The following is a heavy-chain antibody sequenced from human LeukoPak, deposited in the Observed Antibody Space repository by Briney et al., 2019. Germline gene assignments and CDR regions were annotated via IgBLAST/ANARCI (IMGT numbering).Heavy chain of an antibody. J-gene: IGHJ3*02. D-gene: IGHD3-3*01. CDR2: IYYSGST. Sequence: SETLSLTCTVSGGSISSYFWNWVRQPPGKGLEWIGYIYYSGSTNYNPSLKSRVTTSLDTSKNQLSLKLSSVTAADTAVYYCARLPVRYYDFWSGYDDAFDIWGQGTMVTVSS. CDR3: ARLPVRYYDFWSGYDDAFDI. V-gene: IGHV4-59*08. CDR1: GGSISSYF.